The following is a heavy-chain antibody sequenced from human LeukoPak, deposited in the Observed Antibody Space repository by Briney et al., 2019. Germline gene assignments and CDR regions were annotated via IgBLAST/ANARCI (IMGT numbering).Heavy chain of an antibody. Sequence: GGSLRLSCAASGFTFSNAWMSWVRRAPGKGLEWVGRIKSKTDGGTTDYAAPVKGRFTISRDDSKNTLYLQMNSLKTEDTAVYYCTTALWFGETRSDYWGQGTLVTVSS. CDR3: TTALWFGETRSDY. CDR2: IKSKTDGGTT. J-gene: IGHJ4*02. D-gene: IGHD3-10*01. CDR1: GFTFSNAW. V-gene: IGHV3-15*01.